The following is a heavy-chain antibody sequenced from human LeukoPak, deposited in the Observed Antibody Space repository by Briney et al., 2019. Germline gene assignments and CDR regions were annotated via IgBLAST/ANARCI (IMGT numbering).Heavy chain of an antibody. Sequence: GGSLRLSCAASGFAFSNYGMHWVRQAPGQGLEWVAVISFDGTNKYYADSLKGRFTISRDNSKNTVYLQMNSLRPEDTAVYYCARDGGRATIVRGIIIMSVGDFWGQGALATVST. J-gene: IGHJ4*02. CDR2: ISFDGTNK. V-gene: IGHV3-30*03. CDR1: GFAFSNYG. CDR3: ARDGGRATIVRGIIIMSVGDF. D-gene: IGHD3-10*01.